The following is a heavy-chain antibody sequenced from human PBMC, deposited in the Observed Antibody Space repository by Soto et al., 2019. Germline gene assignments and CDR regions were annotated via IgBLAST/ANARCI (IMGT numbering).Heavy chain of an antibody. V-gene: IGHV3-53*01. CDR1: GFTVSSNY. CDR2: IYSGAST. Sequence: GGSLRLSCAASGFTVSSNYMSWVRQAPGKGLEWVSVIYSGASTYYADSVKGRFTISRDNSKSTMYLQMNSLRAEDTALYYCAKGRSYYYYYGVDVWGQGTTVTV. CDR3: AKGRSYYYYYGVDV. J-gene: IGHJ6*02.